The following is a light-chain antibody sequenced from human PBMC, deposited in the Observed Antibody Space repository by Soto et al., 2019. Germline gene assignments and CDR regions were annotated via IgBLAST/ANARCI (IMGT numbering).Light chain of an antibody. CDR1: CSNIGSNY. CDR3: AAWDDSPV. J-gene: IGLJ1*01. V-gene: IGLV1-47*01. Sequence: QSVLTQPPSASGTPGQRVTISCSGSCSNIGSNYVYWYQQLPGTAPKLLIYRNNQRPSGVPDRFSGSKSGTSASLAISGLRSEDEADYYCAAWDDSPVFGTGTKLTVL. CDR2: RNN.